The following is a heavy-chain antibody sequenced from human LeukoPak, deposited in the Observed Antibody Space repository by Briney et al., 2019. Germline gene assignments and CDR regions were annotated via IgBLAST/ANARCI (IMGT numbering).Heavy chain of an antibody. CDR2: IIPIFGTA. Sequence: SVKVSCKASGGTFSSYAISWVRQAPGQGLEWMGGIIPIFGTANYAQKFQGRVTMTEDTSTDTAYMELSSLRSEDTAVYYCARRDRRHFDFWGQGTLVTVSS. CDR1: GGTFSSYA. V-gene: IGHV1-69*06. J-gene: IGHJ4*02. D-gene: IGHD3-22*01. CDR3: ARRDRRHFDF.